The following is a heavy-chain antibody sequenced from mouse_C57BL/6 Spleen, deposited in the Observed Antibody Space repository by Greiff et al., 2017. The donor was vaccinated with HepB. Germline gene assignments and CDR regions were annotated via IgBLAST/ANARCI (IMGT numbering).Heavy chain of an antibody. J-gene: IGHJ4*01. CDR1: GYTFTSYW. CDR3: ARRDGIYAMDY. Sequence: QVQLQQPGAELVRPGSSVKLSCKASGYTFTSYWMDWVKQRPGQGLEWIGNIYPSDSETHYNQKFKDKATLTVDKSSNTAYMQLSSLTSEDSAVYYCARRDGIYAMDYWGQGTSVTVSS. V-gene: IGHV1-61*01. D-gene: IGHD2-1*01. CDR2: IYPSDSET.